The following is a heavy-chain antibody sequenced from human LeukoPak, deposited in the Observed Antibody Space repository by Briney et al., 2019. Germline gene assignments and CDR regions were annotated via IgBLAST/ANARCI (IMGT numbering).Heavy chain of an antibody. Sequence: KSSETLSLTCTVSGGSISSGGYYWSWIRQPPGKGLEWIGYIYHSGSTYYNPSLKSRVTISVDRSKNQFSLKLSSVTAADTAVYYCARGLNSARRAFDIWGQGTMVTVSS. CDR3: ARGLNSARRAFDI. J-gene: IGHJ3*02. CDR1: GGSISSGGYY. V-gene: IGHV4-30-2*01. D-gene: IGHD1-26*01. CDR2: IYHSGST.